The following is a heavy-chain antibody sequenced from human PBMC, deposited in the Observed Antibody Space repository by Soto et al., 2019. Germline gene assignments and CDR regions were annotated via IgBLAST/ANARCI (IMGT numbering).Heavy chain of an antibody. V-gene: IGHV2-70*11. CDR3: ARIRHSTSSIDY. Sequence: SGPTLVNPTQSLTLTSTFSGFSLSTSGMCVSWIRQPPGRALEWLARIDWDNDKYYSTSLKTRLTISKDTSKNQVVLTMTNMDPVDTATYYCARIRHSTSSIDYWGQGTLVTVSS. CDR2: IDWDNDK. D-gene: IGHD6-6*01. J-gene: IGHJ4*02. CDR1: GFSLSTSGMC.